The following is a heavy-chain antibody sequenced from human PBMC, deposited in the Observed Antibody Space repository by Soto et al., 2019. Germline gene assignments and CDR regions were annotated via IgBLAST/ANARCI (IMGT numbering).Heavy chain of an antibody. Sequence: QVQLVESGGGVVKPGRSLRLSCAASGFTFSSHAMHWVRQAPGKGLEWVAGISYDRNNKYYADSVKGRFTLSRDNSKSTLSLQMNSLRVDDTALYYCARDLGGSQLDYWGQGTLVTVSS. CDR1: GFTFSSHA. CDR2: ISYDRNNK. CDR3: ARDLGGSQLDY. D-gene: IGHD3-16*01. V-gene: IGHV3-30-3*01. J-gene: IGHJ4*02.